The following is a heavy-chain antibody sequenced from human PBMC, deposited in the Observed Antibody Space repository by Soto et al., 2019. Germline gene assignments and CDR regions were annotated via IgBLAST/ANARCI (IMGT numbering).Heavy chain of an antibody. CDR2: ISGSDDRT. CDR3: ATRSSSPTYDY. V-gene: IGHV3-23*01. D-gene: IGHD6-6*01. J-gene: IGHJ4*02. Sequence: EVLLLESGGGLVQPGESLRLSCAASGFTFSSYAMSWVRQAPGKGLEWVSVISGSDDRTYYADSVKGRFTISRDNSKISLYLQRNSLRAEETAVYYCATRSSSPTYDYWGQGILVTVSS. CDR1: GFTFSSYA.